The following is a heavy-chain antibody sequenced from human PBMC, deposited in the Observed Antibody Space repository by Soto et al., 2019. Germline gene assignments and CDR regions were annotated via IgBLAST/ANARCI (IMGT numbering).Heavy chain of an antibody. CDR2: VIPLLDAS. V-gene: IGHV1-69*08. Sequence: QVQLVQSGAEVKKPGSSVKISCTTSGDTFFNYTFTWVRRAPGLGLEWMARVIPLLDASNYAEKFQDRVTITADKSTSTAYMELSGLKSDDSDIYYCASGKSQMTQDRMGFYYYMDVWGKGTTVTVSS. J-gene: IGHJ6*03. D-gene: IGHD2-15*01. CDR3: ASGKSQMTQDRMGFYYYMDV. CDR1: GDTFFNYT.